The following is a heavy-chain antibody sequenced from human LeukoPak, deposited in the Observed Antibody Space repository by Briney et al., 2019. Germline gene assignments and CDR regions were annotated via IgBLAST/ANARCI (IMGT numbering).Heavy chain of an antibody. J-gene: IGHJ1*01. CDR2: IWYDGSKK. CDR3: ARDEGYFQH. CDR1: GFTFSSNG. Sequence: GGSLRLSCAASGFTFSSNGIHWVRQAPGKGLEWVAIIWYDGSKKYYADSVKGRFTISRDNSKNMLYLQMDSLRAEDTAVYYCARDEGYFQHWGQGTLVTVPS. V-gene: IGHV3-33*01.